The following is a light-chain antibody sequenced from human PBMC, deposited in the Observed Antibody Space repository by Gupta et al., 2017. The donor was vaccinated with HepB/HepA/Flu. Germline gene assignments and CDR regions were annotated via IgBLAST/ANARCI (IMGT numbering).Light chain of an antibody. CDR3: QLYGSSGA. J-gene: IGKJ4*01. CDR2: AAS. V-gene: IGKV3-20*01. CDR1: QSVSSSF. Sequence: IVLTQSPGTLSLSPGERATLSCRASQSVSSSFLAWYQQKPGQAPRLLIYAASSRATGITDRYSGSGSGTDFTLTISGLEPEDFAVYYCQLYGSSGAFGGGTKVELK.